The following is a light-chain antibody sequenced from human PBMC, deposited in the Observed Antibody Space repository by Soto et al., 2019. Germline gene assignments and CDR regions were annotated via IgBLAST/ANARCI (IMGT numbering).Light chain of an antibody. CDR1: QSVSRH. CDR3: QQRSNWPLIT. Sequence: EIVLTQSPGTLSLSPGERATLSCRASQSVSRHLAWYQQKPGQAPRLLIYDASNRATGIPARFSGSGSGTDFTLTISSLEPEDFAVYYCQQRSNWPLITFGQGTRLEIK. CDR2: DAS. V-gene: IGKV3-11*01. J-gene: IGKJ5*01.